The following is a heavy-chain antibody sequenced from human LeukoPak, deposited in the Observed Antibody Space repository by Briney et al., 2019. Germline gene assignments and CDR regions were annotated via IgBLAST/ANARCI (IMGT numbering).Heavy chain of an antibody. Sequence: GGSLRLSCAASGFSFSNDWMCWVRQAPGKGLEWVANINQDESKKYYVDSVKGRFTISRDNAKNSLYLQMSSLRAEDTSVYYCATHHAYVPPYWGQGPLVTVSS. J-gene: IGHJ4*02. CDR1: GFSFSNDW. CDR2: INQDESKK. D-gene: IGHD3-10*02. V-gene: IGHV3-7*01. CDR3: ATHHAYVPPY.